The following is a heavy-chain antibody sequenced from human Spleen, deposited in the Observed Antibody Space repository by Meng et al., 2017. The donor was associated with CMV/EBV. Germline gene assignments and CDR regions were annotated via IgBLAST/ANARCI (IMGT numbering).Heavy chain of an antibody. J-gene: IGHJ4*02. CDR2: INPNSGDT. Sequence: ALVKVSCKASGYTFTGYYIHWLRQAPGQGLEWMGWINPNSGDTSFAQKFQGRVTMTRDTSISTAYMELSRLRSDDTAVYYCARGRSLGSSSSPTWDYWGQGTLVTVSS. V-gene: IGHV1-2*02. CDR3: ARGRSLGSSSSPTWDY. CDR1: GYTFTGYY. D-gene: IGHD2-2*01.